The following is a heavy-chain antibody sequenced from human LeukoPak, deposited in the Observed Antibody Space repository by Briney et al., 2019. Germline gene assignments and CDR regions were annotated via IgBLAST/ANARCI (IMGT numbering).Heavy chain of an antibody. J-gene: IGHJ6*03. CDR3: AKDSAFYYIDV. Sequence: PGGSLRLSCAASGFTFSSYSMNWVRQAPGKGLEWVSYISSSSNTTYYADSVKGRFTISRDNSKNTLYLQMNSLKGDDTAVYYCAKDSAFYYIDVWGKGTTVIISS. CDR2: ISSSSNTT. V-gene: IGHV3-48*01. D-gene: IGHD3-10*01. CDR1: GFTFSSYS.